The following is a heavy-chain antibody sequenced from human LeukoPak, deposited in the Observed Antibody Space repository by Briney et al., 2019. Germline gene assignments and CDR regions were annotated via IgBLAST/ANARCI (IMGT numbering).Heavy chain of an antibody. CDR2: IKQDGSEK. V-gene: IGHV3-7*04. J-gene: IGHJ5*02. Sequence: PGGSLRLSCSASGFIFSNYWMTWVRQAPGKGLEWVANIKQDGSEKYYVDSVKGRFTISRDNAEKSLYLQMNSLRAEDTAVYFCARDMIILQSWGQGTLVTVSS. CDR3: ARDMIILQS. CDR1: GFIFSNYW. D-gene: IGHD3-16*01.